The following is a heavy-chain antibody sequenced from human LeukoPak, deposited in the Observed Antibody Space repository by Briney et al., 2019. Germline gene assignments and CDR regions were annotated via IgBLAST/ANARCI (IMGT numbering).Heavy chain of an antibody. D-gene: IGHD5-18*01. J-gene: IGHJ2*01. V-gene: IGHV4-39*02. Sequence: SETLSLTCTVSGGSISSSSYYWGWIRQPPGKGLEWIGSIYYSGSTYYNPSLKSRVTISVDTSKNQFSLKLSSVTAADTAVYYCARDRIESGYSYGYLWYFDLWGRGTLVTVSS. CDR2: IYYSGST. CDR3: ARDRIESGYSYGYLWYFDL. CDR1: GGSISSSSYY.